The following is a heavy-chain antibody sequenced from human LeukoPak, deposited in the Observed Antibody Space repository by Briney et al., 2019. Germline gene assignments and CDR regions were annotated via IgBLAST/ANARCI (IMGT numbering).Heavy chain of an antibody. D-gene: IGHD1-26*01. J-gene: IGHJ5*02. Sequence: GGSLRLSCAASGFTFSSYAMSWVRQAPGKGLEWVSAITGSGDSGDRTYYADSVKGRFTISRDNAKNSLYLQMNSLRPEDTAVYFCAKNWDGSYGNNWFDPWGQGTLVTVSS. CDR3: AKNWDGSYGNNWFDP. V-gene: IGHV3-23*01. CDR2: ITGSGDSGDRT. CDR1: GFTFSSYA.